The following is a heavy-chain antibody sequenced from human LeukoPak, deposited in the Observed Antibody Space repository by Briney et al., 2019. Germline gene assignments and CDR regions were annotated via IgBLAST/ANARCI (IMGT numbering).Heavy chain of an antibody. J-gene: IGHJ4*02. CDR2: ISPSGGST. Sequence: GASVKVSCKAFGYTFTSNYMHWVRQAPGQGPEWMGVISPSGGSTTYAQKFQGRVTLTRDMSTSTDYLELRSLRSDDTAVYYCARSGLHGVCAYWGQGTLVTVSS. CDR1: GYTFTSNY. D-gene: IGHD2-8*01. V-gene: IGHV1-46*01. CDR3: ARSGLHGVCAY.